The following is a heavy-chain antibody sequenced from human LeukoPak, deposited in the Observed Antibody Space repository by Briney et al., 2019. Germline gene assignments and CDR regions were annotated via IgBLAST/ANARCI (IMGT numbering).Heavy chain of an antibody. Sequence: GGSLRLSCAASGFGFSTYAMSWVRQAPGKGLEWISGSANGAATIYADSVKGRFTISRDDSKNTLYLQMNSLRAEDTAVYYCAKDHRVGYYDSSGCYDYWGQGTLVTVSS. CDR3: AKDHRVGYYDSSGCYDY. CDR1: GFGFSTYA. D-gene: IGHD3-22*01. V-gene: IGHV3-23*01. CDR2: SANGAAT. J-gene: IGHJ4*02.